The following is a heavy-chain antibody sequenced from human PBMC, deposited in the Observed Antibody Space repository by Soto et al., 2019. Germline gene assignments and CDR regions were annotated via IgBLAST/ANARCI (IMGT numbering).Heavy chain of an antibody. CDR1: GFTFSSYT. J-gene: IGHJ2*01. V-gene: IGHV3-23*01. CDR3: AKGGYPMTTYFDL. D-gene: IGHD4-17*01. CDR2: ISGSGDTT. Sequence: EEQLLESGGGLEQPGGSLRLSCAASGFTFSSYTMIWVRQAPGKGLEWVSIISGSGDTTYYADSVKGRFTISRDNSKDTLYLQMNSLKAEDTPIYYCAKGGYPMTTYFDLWGRGTLVTVSS.